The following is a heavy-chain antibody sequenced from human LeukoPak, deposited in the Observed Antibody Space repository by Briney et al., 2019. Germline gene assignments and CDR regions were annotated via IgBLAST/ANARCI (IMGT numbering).Heavy chain of an antibody. J-gene: IGHJ6*02. CDR2: IGTAGGT. CDR1: GFTFSSYD. Sequence: PGGSLRLSCAASGFTFSSYDMHWVRQATGKGLEWVSAIGTAGGTYYPGSVKGRFTISRENAKNSLYLQMNSLRAGDTAVYYCARAVGYYYYGMDVWGQGTTVTVSS. CDR3: ARAVGYYYYGMDV. D-gene: IGHD1-26*01. V-gene: IGHV3-13*01.